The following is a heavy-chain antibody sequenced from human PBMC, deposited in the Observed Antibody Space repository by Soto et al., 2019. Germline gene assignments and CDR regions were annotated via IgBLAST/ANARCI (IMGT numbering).Heavy chain of an antibody. J-gene: IGHJ4*02. CDR1: GYTFTGYA. Sequence: QVQLVQNGAEEKKPGASVKVSCKASGYTFTGYAMHWVRQAPGQRLEWMGWINAGNGNTKYSQKFQGRVTITRDTSASTAYMELSSLRSEDTAVYYCARAVAVAADFDYWGQGTLVTVSS. V-gene: IGHV1-3*05. CDR3: ARAVAVAADFDY. CDR2: INAGNGNT. D-gene: IGHD6-19*01.